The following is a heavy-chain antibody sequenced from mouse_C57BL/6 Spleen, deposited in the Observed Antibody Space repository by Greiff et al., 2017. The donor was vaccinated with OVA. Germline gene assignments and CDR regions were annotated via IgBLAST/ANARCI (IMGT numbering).Heavy chain of an antibody. D-gene: IGHD1-1*01. J-gene: IGHJ4*01. CDR3: ARDDGSSYAMDY. CDR2: IHPNSGST. Sequence: VQLQQPGAELVKPGASVKLSCKASGYTFTSYWMHWVKQRPGQGLEWIGMIHPNSGSTNYNEKFKSKATLTVDKSSSTAYMQLSSLTSEDSAVYYCARDDGSSYAMDYWGQGTSVTVSS. CDR1: GYTFTSYW. V-gene: IGHV1-64*01.